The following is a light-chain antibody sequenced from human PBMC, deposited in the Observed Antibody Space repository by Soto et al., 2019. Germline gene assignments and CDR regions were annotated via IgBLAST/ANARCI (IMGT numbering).Light chain of an antibody. CDR1: QSVSSN. J-gene: IGKJ1*01. CDR3: QQYNNWPPWT. V-gene: IGKV3-15*01. CDR2: GAS. Sequence: EIVMTQSPATLSVSPGERATLSCRASQSVSSNLAWYQQKPGQAPRLLIYGASTRATGIPARFSGSGSGTEFTLTISSLQSEYFAVYYCQQYNNWPPWTFGQGTTVEIK.